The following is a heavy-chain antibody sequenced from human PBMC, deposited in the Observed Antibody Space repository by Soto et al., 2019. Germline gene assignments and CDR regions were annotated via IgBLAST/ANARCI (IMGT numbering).Heavy chain of an antibody. D-gene: IGHD1-1*01. Sequence: QVQLVESGGGVVQPGRSLRLSCAASGITFSSYAMHWVRQAPGKGLEWVAVIAYDGRNKYYADSVKGRFTISRDNSKNTLYLQMKRLRIEDTAVYYCARELERVFDYWGQGTLVTVSS. J-gene: IGHJ4*02. CDR1: GITFSSYA. CDR2: IAYDGRNK. V-gene: IGHV3-30*04. CDR3: ARELERVFDY.